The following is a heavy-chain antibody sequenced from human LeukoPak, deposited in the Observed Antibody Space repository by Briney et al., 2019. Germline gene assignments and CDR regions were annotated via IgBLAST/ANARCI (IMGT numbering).Heavy chain of an antibody. Sequence: SETLSLTCTVSGGSISSYYWSWIRQPPGKGLEWIGYIYYSGSTNYNPSLKSRVTISVDTSKNQFSLKLSSVTAADTAVYYCARHHAKIAPFDYWGQGTLVTVSS. CDR3: ARHHAKIAPFDY. CDR2: IYYSGST. J-gene: IGHJ4*02. V-gene: IGHV4-59*08. D-gene: IGHD2-15*01. CDR1: GGSISSYY.